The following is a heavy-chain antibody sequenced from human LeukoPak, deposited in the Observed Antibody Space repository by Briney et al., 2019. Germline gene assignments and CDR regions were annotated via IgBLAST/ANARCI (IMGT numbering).Heavy chain of an antibody. CDR3: ARETPGQGFDY. J-gene: IGHJ4*02. Sequence: GGSLRLSCAAPGFTFSYYALHWVRQAPGKGLEWVALISFDGNNKFYTDSVKGRFTISRDTSKNILYLQMNTLRGEDTAVYYCARETPGQGFDYWGQGTLVTVSS. V-gene: IGHV3-30*04. CDR1: GFTFSYYA. CDR2: ISFDGNNK.